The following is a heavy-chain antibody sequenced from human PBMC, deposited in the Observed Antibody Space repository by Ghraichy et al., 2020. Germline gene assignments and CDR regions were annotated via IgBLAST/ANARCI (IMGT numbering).Heavy chain of an antibody. D-gene: IGHD4-23*01. CDR3: ARVIYGGNRDYFDY. J-gene: IGHJ4*02. Sequence: PETLSLTCTVSGGSISSYYWSWIRQPAGKGLEWVGRIYTSGSTNYNPSLKSRVTMSVDTSKNQFSLKLSSVTAADTAVYYCARVIYGGNRDYFDYWGQGTLVTASS. CDR2: IYTSGST. V-gene: IGHV4-4*07. CDR1: GGSISSYY.